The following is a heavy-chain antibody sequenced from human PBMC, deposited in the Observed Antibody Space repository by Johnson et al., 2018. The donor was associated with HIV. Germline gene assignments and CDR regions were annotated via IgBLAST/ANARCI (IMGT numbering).Heavy chain of an antibody. V-gene: IGHV3-30*04. D-gene: IGHD6-13*01. CDR3: AREWDSRSPAAFDI. Sequence: QVQLLESGGGLVKPGGSLRLSCAASGFTFSSYALYWVRQVPGKGLEWVATISYDGGHNSYADSVKGRFTISRDSSKNTLYLQMNSLRGEDTAVYYCAREWDSRSPAAFDIWGQGTMVTVSS. CDR1: GFTFSSYA. J-gene: IGHJ3*02. CDR2: ISYDGGHN.